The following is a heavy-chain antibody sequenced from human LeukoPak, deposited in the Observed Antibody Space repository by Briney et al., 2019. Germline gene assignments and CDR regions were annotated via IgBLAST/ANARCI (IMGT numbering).Heavy chain of an antibody. CDR2: INHSGST. D-gene: IGHD3-9*01. V-gene: IGHV4-34*01. Sequence: SETLSLTCSVSGGSISSGGYYWSWIRQPPGKGLEWIGEINHSGSTNYNPSLKSRVTISVDTSKNQFSLKLSSVTAADTAVYYCARGLTRYRRYYDILTGTRFDYWGQGTLVTVSS. CDR1: GGSISSGGYY. CDR3: ARGLTRYRRYYDILTGTRFDY. J-gene: IGHJ4*02.